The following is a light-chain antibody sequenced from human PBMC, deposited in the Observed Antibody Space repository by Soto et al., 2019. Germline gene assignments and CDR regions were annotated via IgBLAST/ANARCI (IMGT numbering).Light chain of an antibody. V-gene: IGKV3-15*01. CDR2: GAS. CDR1: QSVGSN. CDR3: HQLNVRPRP. J-gene: IGKJ1*01. Sequence: EKWITQSSANLSISTGERATLSCRASQSVGSNLAWYQQKPGQAPRPLIYGASTRATDIPARFSGSGSGTEFALTSNRLQSEDSAVDFCHQLNVRPRPFGQG.